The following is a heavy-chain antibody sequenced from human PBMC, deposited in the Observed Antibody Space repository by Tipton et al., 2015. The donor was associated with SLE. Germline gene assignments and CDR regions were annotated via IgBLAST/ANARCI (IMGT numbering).Heavy chain of an antibody. J-gene: IGHJ3*02. Sequence: TLSLTCTVSGGSITTSYYWGWIRQPPGKGLEWIGSIYYGGDTCYSPSLKSRVTISLDTSKNQFSLKLSSVTAADTAVYYCAREGLRSYEIWGQGTMVTVSS. CDR3: AREGLRSYEI. V-gene: IGHV4-39*07. CDR1: GGSITTSYY. CDR2: IYYGGDT. D-gene: IGHD5-24*01.